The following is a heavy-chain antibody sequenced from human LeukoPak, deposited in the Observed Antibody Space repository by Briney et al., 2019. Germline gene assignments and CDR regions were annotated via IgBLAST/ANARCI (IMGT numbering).Heavy chain of an antibody. D-gene: IGHD1-26*01. V-gene: IGHV3-7*01. Sequence: PGGSLRLSCAASGFTFSSYGMSWVRQAPGKGLEWVANIKQNGSEKYYVDSVKGRFTISRDNAKNSLYLQMNSLRAEDTAVYYCARGIVGATKRNYYYGMDVWGQGTTVTVSS. CDR2: IKQNGSEK. CDR1: GFTFSSYG. CDR3: ARGIVGATKRNYYYGMDV. J-gene: IGHJ6*02.